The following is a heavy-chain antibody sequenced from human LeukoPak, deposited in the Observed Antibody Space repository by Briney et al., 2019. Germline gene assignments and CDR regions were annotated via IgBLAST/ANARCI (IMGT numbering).Heavy chain of an antibody. V-gene: IGHV5-51*01. J-gene: IGHJ4*02. CDR3: ARRTDCYGSGNFDY. CDR2: IYPGDSDT. D-gene: IGHD3-10*01. Sequence: RGASLQISCKGSGYNFTSYWIGWGRRLPGKGLEGMGIIYPGDSDTRYSPSFQGQVTISADKSISTASLQCSSLKASDTAMYYCARRTDCYGSGNFDYWGQGTLVTVSS. CDR1: GYNFTSYW.